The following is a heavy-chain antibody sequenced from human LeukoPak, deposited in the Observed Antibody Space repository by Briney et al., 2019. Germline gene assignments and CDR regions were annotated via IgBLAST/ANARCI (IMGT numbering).Heavy chain of an antibody. CDR2: IYASGNT. J-gene: IGHJ1*01. D-gene: IGHD6-13*01. CDR3: VSPGIAAAGQPPEYFQH. Sequence: PSETLSLTCTVSGGSISSYYWSWVRQPAGKGLEWIGRIYASGNTNYNPSLKGRVTMTVDTSKNQFSLNLSSVTAADTAVYYCVSPGIAAAGQPPEYFQHWGQGTLVTVSS. CDR1: GGSISSYY. V-gene: IGHV4-4*07.